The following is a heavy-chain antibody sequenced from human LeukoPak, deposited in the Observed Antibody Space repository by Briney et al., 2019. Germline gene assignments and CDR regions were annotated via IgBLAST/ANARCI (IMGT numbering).Heavy chain of an antibody. CDR3: ARDSGGSYSVEYYFDY. Sequence: SETLSLTCTVSGGSISSYYWSWIRQPAGKGLEWIGRIYTSGSTNYNPPLKSRVTMSVDTSKNQFSLKLSSVTAADTAVYYCARDSGGSYSVEYYFDYWGQGTLVTVSS. CDR2: IYTSGST. J-gene: IGHJ4*02. D-gene: IGHD1-26*01. V-gene: IGHV4-4*07. CDR1: GGSISSYY.